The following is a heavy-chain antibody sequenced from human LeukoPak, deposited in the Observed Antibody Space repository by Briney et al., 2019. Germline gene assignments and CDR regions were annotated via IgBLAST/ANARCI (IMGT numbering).Heavy chain of an antibody. CDR1: GFAVSSNY. V-gene: IGHV3-66*01. CDR3: ARDSVAGSYWYFDL. D-gene: IGHD6-19*01. J-gene: IGHJ2*01. Sequence: PGGSLRLSCAASGFAVSSNYMSWVRQAPGKGLEWVSVIYSGGSTYYADSVKGRFTISRDNSKNTLYLQMNSLRAEDTAVYYCARDSVAGSYWYFDLWGRGTLVTVSS. CDR2: IYSGGST.